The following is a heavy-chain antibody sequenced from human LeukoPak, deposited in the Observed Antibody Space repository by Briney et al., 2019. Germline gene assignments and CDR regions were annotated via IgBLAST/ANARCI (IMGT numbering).Heavy chain of an antibody. CDR1: GGSISSYY. J-gene: IGHJ5*02. D-gene: IGHD3-22*01. CDR3: AGDRPYYYDSSGYKGSFDP. CDR2: IYYSGST. Sequence: PSETLSLTCTVSGGSISSYYWGWIRQPPGKGLEWIGSIYYSGSTYYNPSLKSRVTISVDTSMNQFSLKLSSVTAADTAVYYCAGDRPYYYDSSGYKGSFDPWGQGTLVTVSS. V-gene: IGHV4-39*07.